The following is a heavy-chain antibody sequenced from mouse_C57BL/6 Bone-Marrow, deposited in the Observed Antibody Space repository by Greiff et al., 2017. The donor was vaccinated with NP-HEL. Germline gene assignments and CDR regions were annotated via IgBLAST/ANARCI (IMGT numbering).Heavy chain of an antibody. D-gene: IGHD4-1*01. CDR3: ARENWEAMDY. J-gene: IGHJ4*01. CDR2: LSYDGSN. V-gene: IGHV3-6*01. Sequence: DVKLVESGPGLVKPSPSLSLSCSVTGYSITSGYYWNWIRQFPGNQLEWMGYLSYDGSNNYNPSLKNRISITRDTSKNQCFLKLNSVTTEDTATDYCARENWEAMDYWGQGTSVTVSS. CDR1: GYSITSGYY.